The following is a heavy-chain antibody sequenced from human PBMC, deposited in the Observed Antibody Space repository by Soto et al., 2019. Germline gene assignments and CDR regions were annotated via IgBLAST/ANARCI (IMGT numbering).Heavy chain of an antibody. CDR2: IIPILGIA. J-gene: IGHJ2*01. CDR1: GGTFSSYT. D-gene: IGHD6-13*01. Sequence: QVQLVQSGAEVKKPGSSVKVSCKASGGTFSSYTISWVRQAPGQGLEWMGRIIPILGIANYAQKFQGRVTITADKATSTAYMELGSLRFEATAVYYGAREARIAAAGNWYFDLWGRGTLVTVSS. V-gene: IGHV1-69*08. CDR3: AREARIAAAGNWYFDL.